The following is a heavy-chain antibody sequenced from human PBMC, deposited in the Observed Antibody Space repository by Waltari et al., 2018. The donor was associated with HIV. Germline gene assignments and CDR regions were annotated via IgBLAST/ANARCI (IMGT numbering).Heavy chain of an antibody. J-gene: IGHJ3*02. V-gene: IGHV4-59*01. CDR2: IYYSGST. CDR3: ARTPIYYDQWGRRFDI. Sequence: QVQLQESGPGLVKPSETLSLPCTVSGASISSYYLSWIRPPPGRGLEWIGYIYYSGSTNYNPSLKSRVTISVDTSKNQFSLKLSSVTAADTAVYYCARTPIYYDQWGRRFDIWGQGTMVTVSS. D-gene: IGHD3-22*01. CDR1: GASISSYY.